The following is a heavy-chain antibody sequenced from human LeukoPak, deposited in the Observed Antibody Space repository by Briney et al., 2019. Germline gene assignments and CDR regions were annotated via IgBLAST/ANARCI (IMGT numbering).Heavy chain of an antibody. V-gene: IGHV3-30-3*01. Sequence: SGGSLRLSCAASGFTFSSYAMHWVRQAPGKGLEWVAVISYDGSNKYYAESVKGRFTISRDNSKNTLYLQMNSLRAEDTAVYYCAKGVRFLEWSAFDIWGQGTMVTVSS. CDR1: GFTFSSYA. D-gene: IGHD3-3*01. CDR2: ISYDGSNK. J-gene: IGHJ3*02. CDR3: AKGVRFLEWSAFDI.